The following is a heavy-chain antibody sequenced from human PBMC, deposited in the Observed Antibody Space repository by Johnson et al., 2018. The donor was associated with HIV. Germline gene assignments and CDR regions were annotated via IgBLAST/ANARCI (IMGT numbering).Heavy chain of an antibody. V-gene: IGHV3-30*03. CDR3: ARALRRLQFLEWLPGGDAFDI. Sequence: MQLVESGGGVVQPGRSLRLSCAASGFTFSSYGMHWVRQAPGKGLEWVAVISYDGSNKYYADSVKGRFTISRDNSKNTLYLQMNSLRAEDTAVYYCARALRRLQFLEWLPGGDAFDIWGQGTMVTVSS. J-gene: IGHJ3*02. CDR2: ISYDGSNK. CDR1: GFTFSSYG. D-gene: IGHD3-3*01.